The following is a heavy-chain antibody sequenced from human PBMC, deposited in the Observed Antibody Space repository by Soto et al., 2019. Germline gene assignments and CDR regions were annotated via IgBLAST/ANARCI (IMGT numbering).Heavy chain of an antibody. D-gene: IGHD3-3*01. CDR1: GGSISSSSYY. J-gene: IGHJ5*02. CDR3: AGLRFLEWWNNWFDP. V-gene: IGHV4-39*01. Sequence: SETLSLTCTVSGGSISSSSYYWGWIRQPPGKGLEWIGSIYYSGSTYYNPSLKSRVTISVDTSKNQFSLKLSSVTAADTAVYYCAGLRFLEWWNNWFDPWGQGTLVTVSS. CDR2: IYYSGST.